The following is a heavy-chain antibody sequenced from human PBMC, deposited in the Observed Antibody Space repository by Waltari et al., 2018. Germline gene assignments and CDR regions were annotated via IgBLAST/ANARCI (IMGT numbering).Heavy chain of an antibody. CDR2: MNPNSGNT. J-gene: IGHJ4*02. Sequence: QVQLVQSGAEVKKPGASVKVSCKASGYTFTSYDINWWRQATGQERDWMGWMNPNSGNTGYVQKFHGRVTITRNTSISTAYSELSSLRSEETAVDYCATAVESDGDYGYWGQGTLVIVSS. CDR1: GYTFTSYD. D-gene: IGHD4-17*01. CDR3: ATAVESDGDYGY. V-gene: IGHV1-8*03.